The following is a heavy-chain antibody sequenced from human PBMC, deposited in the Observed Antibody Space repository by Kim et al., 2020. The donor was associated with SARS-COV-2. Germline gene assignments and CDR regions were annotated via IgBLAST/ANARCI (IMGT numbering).Heavy chain of an antibody. J-gene: IGHJ5*02. D-gene: IGHD2-2*01. CDR2: IYYSGST. Sequence: SETLSLTCTVSGGSISSYYWSWIRQPPGKGLEWIGYIYYSGSTNYNPSLKSRVTISVDTSKNQFSLKLSSVTAADTAVYYCARGGRIVVVPAASSGWFDPWGQGTLVTVSS. CDR1: GGSISSYY. V-gene: IGHV4-59*01. CDR3: ARGGRIVVVPAASSGWFDP.